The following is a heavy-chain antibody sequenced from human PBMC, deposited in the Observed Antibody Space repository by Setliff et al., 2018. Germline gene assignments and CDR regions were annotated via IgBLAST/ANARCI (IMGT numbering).Heavy chain of an antibody. CDR1: GGSISTYY. CDR2: IHSSGNT. D-gene: IGHD7-27*01. J-gene: IGHJ3*02. V-gene: IGHV4-4*07. Sequence: SETLSLTCNVSGGSISTYYWSWIRQPAGKGLEWIGRIHSSGNTNYKPSLKSRVTMSVGTTKNQFSLKLSSVTAADTAVYYCARAGAIQGGFDIWGQGTVVTVSS. CDR3: ARAGAIQGGFDI.